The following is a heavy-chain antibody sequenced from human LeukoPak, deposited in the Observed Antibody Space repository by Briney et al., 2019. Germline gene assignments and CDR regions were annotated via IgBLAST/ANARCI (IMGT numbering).Heavy chain of an antibody. V-gene: IGHV3-74*01. Sequence: GGSLRLSCAASGFTFSSYWMHWVRQAPGKGLVWVSRINSDGSSTSYADSVKGRFTISRDNSKNTLYLQMNSLRAEDTAVYYCAKAGFGSHWWWFDPWGQGTLVTVSS. D-gene: IGHD2-8*02. J-gene: IGHJ5*02. CDR2: INSDGSST. CDR3: AKAGFGSHWWWFDP. CDR1: GFTFSSYW.